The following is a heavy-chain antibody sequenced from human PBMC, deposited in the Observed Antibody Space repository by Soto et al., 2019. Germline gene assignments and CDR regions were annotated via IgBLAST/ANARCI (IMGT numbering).Heavy chain of an antibody. D-gene: IGHD5-12*01. CDR3: ARPSPSGYDREEWFDP. CDR1: GYIFTGYY. J-gene: IGHJ5*02. CDR2: INTKTGGT. V-gene: IGHV1-2*02. Sequence: ASVKVSCKASGYIFTGYYIQWVRQAPGQGLEWMGWINTKTGGTKYAQKFQGRVTMTRDTSISTAYMELSRLRSDDTAVYYCARPSPSGYDREEWFDPWGQGTLVTVSS.